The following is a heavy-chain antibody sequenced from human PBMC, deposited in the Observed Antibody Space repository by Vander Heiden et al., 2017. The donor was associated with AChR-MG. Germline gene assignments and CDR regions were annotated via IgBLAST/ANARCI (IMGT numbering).Heavy chain of an antibody. V-gene: IGHV4-31*03. CDR1: GGSISSGGYY. J-gene: IGHJ6*02. CDR2: IYYSGST. Sequence: QVQLQESGPGLVKPSQTLSLTCTVPGGSISSGGYYWSWIRQHPGKGLEWIGYIYYSGSTYYNPSLKSRVTISVDTSKNQFSLKLSSVTAADTAVYYCARVAPSDSSSWYLSWDLDYYYGMDVWGQGTTVTVSS. CDR3: ARVAPSDSSSWYLSWDLDYYYGMDV. D-gene: IGHD6-13*01.